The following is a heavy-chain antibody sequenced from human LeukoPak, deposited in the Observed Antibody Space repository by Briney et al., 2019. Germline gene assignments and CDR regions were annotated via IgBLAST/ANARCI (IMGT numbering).Heavy chain of an antibody. Sequence: ASVKVSCKASGDTFTNYGFSWVRQAPGQGLEWMGWISLYNGNTKYAQKFQGRVTVTTDTSTSTAYMELRSLRSDDTAVYYCARDRYGDGFAHLDYWGQGALVTVSS. V-gene: IGHV1-18*01. CDR3: ARDRYGDGFAHLDY. J-gene: IGHJ4*02. CDR2: ISLYNGNT. D-gene: IGHD5-24*01. CDR1: GDTFTNYG.